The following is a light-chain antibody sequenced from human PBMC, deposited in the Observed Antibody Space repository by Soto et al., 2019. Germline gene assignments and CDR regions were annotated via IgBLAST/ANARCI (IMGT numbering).Light chain of an antibody. V-gene: IGKV1-33*01. CDR1: QDISNY. CDR2: DAS. J-gene: IGKJ2*01. Sequence: DIPMTQSPSSLSAAIGDRVTITCQASQDISNYLGWYQQKPGKAPKLLIYDASNLESGVPSRFSGRGSGTDFTFTINSLQPEDIATYYCQQYDALMYTFGQGTKLEIK. CDR3: QQYDALMYT.